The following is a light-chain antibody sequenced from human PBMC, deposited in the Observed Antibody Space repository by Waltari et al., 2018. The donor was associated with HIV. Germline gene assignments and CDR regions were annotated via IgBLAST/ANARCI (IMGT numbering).Light chain of an antibody. CDR3: QTWGTGGV. CDR1: SGHSRYA. J-gene: IGLJ3*02. Sequence: QLVLTQSPSASASLGASVKLTCTLSSGHSRYAIAWHQQQPEKGPRYLMKLNSDGSHRKGDGIPDRFSGSRSGAERYLTISSLQSEDEADYYCQTWGTGGVFGGGTKLTVL. V-gene: IGLV4-69*01. CDR2: LNSDGSH.